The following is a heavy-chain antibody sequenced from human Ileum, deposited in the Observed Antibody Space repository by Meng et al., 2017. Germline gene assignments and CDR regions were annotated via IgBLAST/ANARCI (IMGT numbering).Heavy chain of an antibody. CDR3: ARGSLWFGELTAQDY. J-gene: IGHJ4*02. D-gene: IGHD3-10*01. V-gene: IGHV1-69*06. CDR2: IIPIFGTA. CDR1: GGTFSSYA. Sequence: QVQLVPSGAEVKKPGSSVKVSGKASGGTFSSYAISWVRQAPGQGLEWMGGIIPIFGTANYAQKFQGRVTITADKSTSTAYMELSSLRSEDTAVYYCARGSLWFGELTAQDYWGQGTLVTVSS.